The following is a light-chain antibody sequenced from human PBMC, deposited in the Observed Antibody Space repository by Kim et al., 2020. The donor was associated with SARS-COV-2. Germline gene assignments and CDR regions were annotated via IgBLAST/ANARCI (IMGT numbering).Light chain of an antibody. Sequence: AIRITQSPSSLSASTGDRVTITCRASQGISSYLAWYQQKPGKAPKLLIYAASTLQSGVPSRFSGSGSGTDFTLTISSLQPEDFATYYCQQLNSYPLTFGQGTRLEIK. J-gene: IGKJ5*01. CDR1: QGISSY. CDR2: AAS. CDR3: QQLNSYPLT. V-gene: IGKV1-8*01.